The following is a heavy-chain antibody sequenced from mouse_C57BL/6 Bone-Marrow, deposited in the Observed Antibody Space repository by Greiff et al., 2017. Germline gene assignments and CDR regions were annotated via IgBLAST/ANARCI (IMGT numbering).Heavy chain of an antibody. J-gene: IGHJ4*01. V-gene: IGHV5-12*01. CDR1: GFTFSDYY. D-gene: IGHD2-2*01. CDR3: ASSLWLRLYYAMDY. Sequence: EVKVVESGGGLVQPGGSLKLSCAASGFTFSDYYMYWVRQTPEKRLEWVAYISNGGGSTYYPDTVKGRFTISRDNAKNTLYLQMSRLKSEDTAMYDCASSLWLRLYYAMDYWGQGTSVTVSS. CDR2: ISNGGGST.